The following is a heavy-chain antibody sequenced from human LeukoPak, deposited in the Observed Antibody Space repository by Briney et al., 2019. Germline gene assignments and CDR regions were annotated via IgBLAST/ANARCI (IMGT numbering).Heavy chain of an antibody. CDR3: PKGSSNGWAKIDY. V-gene: IGHV3-23*01. CDR2: IGGSGGGT. D-gene: IGHD6-19*01. CDR1: AFTFTTFG. J-gene: IGHJ4*02. Sequence: GGSLTLSCAASAFTFTTFGITWVRQAPGKGLEWVSTIGGSGGGTFYADSVKGRFTISRHNSKNTLYLQMNSLRVDDTAVYYCPKGSSNGWAKIDYLGQGRMVSVSS.